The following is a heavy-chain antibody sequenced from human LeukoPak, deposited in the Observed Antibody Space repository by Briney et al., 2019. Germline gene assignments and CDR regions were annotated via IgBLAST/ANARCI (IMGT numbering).Heavy chain of an antibody. CDR1: GYTFTGYY. V-gene: IGHV1-2*02. CDR2: INPNSGGT. CDR3: AGRGLESGWPDFDY. J-gene: IGHJ4*02. Sequence: GSGVTVSCKASGYTFTGYYMHLVRQAPGQGLEWMGWINPNSGGTNYAQKFQGRVTMTRDTSISTPYLQLSRLRSDDTAVYYCAGRGLESGWPDFDYWCQGTLVTVSS. D-gene: IGHD6-19*01.